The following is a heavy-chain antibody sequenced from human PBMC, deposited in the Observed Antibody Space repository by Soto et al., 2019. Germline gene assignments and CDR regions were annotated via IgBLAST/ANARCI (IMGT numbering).Heavy chain of an antibody. CDR2: IIPIFGTA. D-gene: IGHD2-2*01. J-gene: IGHJ5*02. CDR1: GGTFSSYA. CDR3: ARAPLVPAPWNWFDP. V-gene: IGHV1-69*13. Sequence: GASVKVSCKASGGTFSSYAIIWVRQAPGQGLEWMGGIIPIFGTANYAQKFQGRVTITADESTSTAYMELSSLRSEDTAVYYCARAPLVPAPWNWFDPWGQGTLVTVSS.